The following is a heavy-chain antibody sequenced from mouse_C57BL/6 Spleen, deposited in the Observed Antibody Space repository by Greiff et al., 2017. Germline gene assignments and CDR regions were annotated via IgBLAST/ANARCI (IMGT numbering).Heavy chain of an antibody. J-gene: IGHJ2*01. Sequence: EVKLVESGGGLVKPGGSLKLSCAASGFTFSSYAMSWVRQTPEKRLEWVATISDGGSYTYYPDNVKGRFTISRDKSKNNLYLQMSQLKSEDTAMYYAARDGGYSNYYFGCWGQGATLTVAS. D-gene: IGHD2-5*01. CDR1: GFTFSSYA. CDR3: ARDGGYSNYYFGC. V-gene: IGHV5-4*03. CDR2: ISDGGSYT.